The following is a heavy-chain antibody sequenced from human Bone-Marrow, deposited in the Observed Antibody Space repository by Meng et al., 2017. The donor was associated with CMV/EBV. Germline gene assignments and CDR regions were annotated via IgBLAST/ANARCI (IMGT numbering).Heavy chain of an antibody. Sequence: CGVCGGSISVSEWCTWVRQPPGKGLEWIGEISHSWSTNYTPSLKSRVAISVDKSKNQFSLKVSSVTAADTAVYYCARNHAKSDFDYWGQGTLVTVSS. J-gene: IGHJ4*02. CDR3: ARNHAKSDFDY. CDR1: GGSISVSEW. D-gene: IGHD1-14*01. CDR2: ISHSWST. V-gene: IGHV4-4*02.